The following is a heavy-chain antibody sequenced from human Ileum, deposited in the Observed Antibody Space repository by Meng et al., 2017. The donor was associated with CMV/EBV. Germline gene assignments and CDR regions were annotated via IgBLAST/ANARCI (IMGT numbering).Heavy chain of an antibody. CDR2: INHSGST. CDR3: ARVRKSGAPTSHYFDY. J-gene: IGHJ4*02. D-gene: IGHD3-10*01. V-gene: IGHV4-34*01. Sequence: GGTFSGYYWSWIRQPPGKGLEWIGEINHSGSTKYHPSLKSRVTISVDTSKNQFSLKLSSVTGADTAVYYCARVRKSGAPTSHYFDYWGQGTLVTVSS. CDR1: GGTFSGYY.